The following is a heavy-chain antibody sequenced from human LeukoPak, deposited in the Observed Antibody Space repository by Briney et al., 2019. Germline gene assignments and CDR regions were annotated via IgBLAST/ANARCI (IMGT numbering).Heavy chain of an antibody. CDR3: ARDHAYRTDY. Sequence: GGSLRLSCAASGFSYSNDWMCWVRQAPGKGLEWVANINQDESKKYYVDSVKGRFTISRDNAKNSLYLQTSSLRAEDTAVYYCARDHAYRTDYWGQGTPVTVSS. CDR2: INQDESKK. J-gene: IGHJ4*02. CDR1: GFSYSNDW. D-gene: IGHD2-2*01. V-gene: IGHV3-7*01.